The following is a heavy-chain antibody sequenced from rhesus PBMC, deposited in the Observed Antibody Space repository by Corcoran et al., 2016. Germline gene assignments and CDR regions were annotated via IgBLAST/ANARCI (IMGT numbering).Heavy chain of an antibody. CDR1: GGSISDSYR. D-gene: IGHD1-20*01. V-gene: IGHV4S10*01. Sequence: QVQLQESGPGVVKPSETLSLTCAVSGGSISDSYRWSWIRQPPGKGLEWIGYIYGSSTSTNYNPSLKSRVTISKDTSKTQFSLKLSSVTAADTAVYYCARRSWNNVDYWGQGVLVTVSS. CDR2: IYGSSTST. CDR3: ARRSWNNVDY. J-gene: IGHJ4*01.